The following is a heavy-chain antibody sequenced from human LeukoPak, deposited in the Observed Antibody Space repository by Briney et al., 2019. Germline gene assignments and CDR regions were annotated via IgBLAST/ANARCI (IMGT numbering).Heavy chain of an antibody. D-gene: IGHD2-21*01. Sequence: GGSLRLSCAASGFTFSSYSMNWVRQAPGKGLEWVSYISSSSSTIYYADSVKGRFTISRDNAKNTMFLQLNSLRPEDTAVYFCGRGGDGIDNWGQGTTVIVSS. CDR2: ISSSSSTI. V-gene: IGHV3-48*04. CDR1: GFTFSSYS. J-gene: IGHJ3*02. CDR3: GRGGDGIDN.